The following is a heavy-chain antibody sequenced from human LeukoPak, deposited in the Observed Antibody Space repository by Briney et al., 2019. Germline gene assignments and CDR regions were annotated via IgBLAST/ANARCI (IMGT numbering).Heavy chain of an antibody. CDR1: GFPFSTYA. D-gene: IGHD2-8*01. CDR2: ISSSGSTI. V-gene: IGHV3-48*04. J-gene: IGHJ4*01. Sequence: GGSLRLSCAASGFPFSTYAMNWVRQAPGQGLEWVSYISSSGSTIYYTDSVKGRFTISRDNAKDSLYLQMNGLRPEDTALYYCSTDPRLLIYWGHGTLVTVSS. CDR3: STDPRLLIY.